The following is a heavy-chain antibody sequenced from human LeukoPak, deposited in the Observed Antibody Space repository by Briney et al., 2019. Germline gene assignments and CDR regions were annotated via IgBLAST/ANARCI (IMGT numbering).Heavy chain of an antibody. D-gene: IGHD4-17*01. CDR1: GGSFSGYY. J-gene: IGHJ4*02. CDR2: INHSGST. V-gene: IGHV4-34*01. CDR3: ARRVRVFRTTVTTGYFDY. Sequence: SETLSLTCAVYGGSFSGYYWSWIRQPPGKGLEWIGEINHSGSTNYNPSLKSRVTISVDTSKNQFSLKLSSVTAADTAVYYCARRVRVFRTTVTTGYFDYWGQGNLVTVSS.